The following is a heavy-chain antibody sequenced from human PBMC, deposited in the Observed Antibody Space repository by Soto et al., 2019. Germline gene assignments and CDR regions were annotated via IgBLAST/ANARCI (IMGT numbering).Heavy chain of an antibody. CDR1: GGTFSSYA. J-gene: IGHJ5*02. V-gene: IGHV1-69*06. Sequence: SVKVSCKASGGTFSSYAISWVRQAPGQGLEWMGGIIPIFGTANYAQKFQGRVTITADKSTSTAYMELSSLRSEDTAVYYCARDLSSTSPNWFDPWGQGTLVTVSS. CDR2: IIPIFGTA. D-gene: IGHD2-2*01. CDR3: ARDLSSTSPNWFDP.